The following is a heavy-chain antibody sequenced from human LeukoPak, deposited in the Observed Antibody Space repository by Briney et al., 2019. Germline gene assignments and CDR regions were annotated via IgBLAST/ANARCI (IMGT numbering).Heavy chain of an antibody. V-gene: IGHV4-39*01. J-gene: IGHJ4*02. D-gene: IGHD3-10*01. CDR1: GGSISSSSYY. Sequence: SETLSLTCSVSGGSISSSSYYWGWIRQPPGKGLEWIGTIYYSGGTYYNPSLRSRVTISIDTSKNQFSLRLSSLTPADTALYYCARQSYDDRTFDYWGQGALVTVSS. CDR3: ARQSYDDRTFDY. CDR2: IYYSGGT.